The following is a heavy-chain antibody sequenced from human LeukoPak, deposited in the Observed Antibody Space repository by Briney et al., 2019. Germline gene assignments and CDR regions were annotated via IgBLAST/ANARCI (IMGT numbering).Heavy chain of an antibody. Sequence: SETLSLTCTVSDGTVSDGSISRYYWSWIRQPAGKGLEWIGYIYYSGSTNYNPSLKSRVTISVDTSKNQFSLKLSSVTAADTAVYYCASSITMVRGVIIKPGAFDIWGQGTMVTVSS. CDR2: IYYSGST. D-gene: IGHD3-10*01. CDR3: ASSITMVRGVIIKPGAFDI. CDR1: DGSISRYY. J-gene: IGHJ3*02. V-gene: IGHV4-59*08.